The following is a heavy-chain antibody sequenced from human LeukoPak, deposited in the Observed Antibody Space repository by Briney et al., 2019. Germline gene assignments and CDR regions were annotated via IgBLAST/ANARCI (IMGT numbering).Heavy chain of an antibody. CDR1: GGSISSYY. CDR3: ARHPPRRVRATKAPYFDY. Sequence: SEILSLTCTVAGGSISSYYWSWIRQPPGKGLEWIGYIYYSGSTNYNPSLKSRVTISVDTSKNQFSLKLSSVTAADTAVYYCARHPPRRVRATKAPYFDYWGQGTLVTVSS. CDR2: IYYSGST. D-gene: IGHD1-26*01. J-gene: IGHJ4*02. V-gene: IGHV4-59*08.